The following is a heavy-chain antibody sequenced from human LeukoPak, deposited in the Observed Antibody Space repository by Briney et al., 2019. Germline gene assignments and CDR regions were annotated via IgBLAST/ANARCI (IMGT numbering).Heavy chain of an antibody. CDR1: GFTFSSYA. V-gene: IGHV3-30*04. CDR3: AREYCSGGSCYYYYGMDV. D-gene: IGHD2-15*01. J-gene: IGHJ6*02. Sequence: GGSLRLSCAASGFTFSSYAMHWVRQAPGKGLEWVAVISYDGSNKYYADSVKGRFTISRDNSKNTLYLQMNSLRAEDTAVYYCAREYCSGGSCYYYYGMDVWGQGNTVTVSS. CDR2: ISYDGSNK.